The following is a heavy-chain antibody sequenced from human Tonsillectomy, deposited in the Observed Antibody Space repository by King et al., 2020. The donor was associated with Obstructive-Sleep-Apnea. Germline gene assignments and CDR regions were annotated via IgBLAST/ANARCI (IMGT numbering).Heavy chain of an antibody. Sequence: QLQESGPGLVKPSETLSLTCTGSGGSISSYYWSWIRQPPGQGLEWIGYIYYSGSTNYNPSSKSRVSISVANSKNQFSQRPSSVTAADKAVYYCARSPSGFDYDYVWGSSYYFDYWGQGTLVTVSS. CDR1: GGSISSYY. CDR3: ARSPSGFDYDYVWGSSYYFDY. CDR2: IYYSGST. J-gene: IGHJ4*02. V-gene: IGHV4-59*01. D-gene: IGHD3-16*01.